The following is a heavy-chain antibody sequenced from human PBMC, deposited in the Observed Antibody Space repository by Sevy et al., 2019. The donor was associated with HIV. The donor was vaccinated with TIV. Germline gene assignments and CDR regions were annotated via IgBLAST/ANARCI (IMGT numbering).Heavy chain of an antibody. CDR3: AIMTTVTTNWFDP. Sequence: GESLKISCKGSGYSFTSYWIGWERQMPGKGLEWMGIIYPGDSDTRYSPSFQGQVTISADKSISTAYLQWSSLKASDTAMYYCAIMTTVTTNWFDPWGQRTLVTVSS. D-gene: IGHD4-4*01. J-gene: IGHJ5*02. CDR2: IYPGDSDT. CDR1: GYSFTSYW. V-gene: IGHV5-51*01.